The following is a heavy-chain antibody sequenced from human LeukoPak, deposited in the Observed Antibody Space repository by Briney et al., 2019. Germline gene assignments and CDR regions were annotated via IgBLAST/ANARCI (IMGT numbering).Heavy chain of an antibody. Sequence: SETLSLTCTVSGGSISGSSYYWGWIRQPPGKGLEWIGSIYYSGSTYYNPSLKSRVTLSVDTSKDQFSLKLSSVTAADTAVYYCARGGGPRYFDYWGQGTLVTVSS. J-gene: IGHJ4*02. V-gene: IGHV4-39*07. CDR1: GGSISGSSYY. D-gene: IGHD3-3*01. CDR3: ARGGGPRYFDY. CDR2: IYYSGST.